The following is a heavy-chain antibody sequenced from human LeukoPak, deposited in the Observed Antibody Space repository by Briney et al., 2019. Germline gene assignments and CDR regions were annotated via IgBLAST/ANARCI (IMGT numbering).Heavy chain of an antibody. D-gene: IGHD6-25*01. J-gene: IGHJ4*02. CDR2: ISYDGNNK. V-gene: IGHV3-30*04. CDR1: GFTFSSYA. CDR3: ARSGSSGWTDFVY. Sequence: PGRSLRLSCAASGFTFSSYAMHWVRQAPGKGLEWVAVISYDGNNKFYVDSVKGRFTISRDDSKNTLYLQMNSLRAEDTAVYYCARSGSSGWTDFVYWGQGTLVTVSS.